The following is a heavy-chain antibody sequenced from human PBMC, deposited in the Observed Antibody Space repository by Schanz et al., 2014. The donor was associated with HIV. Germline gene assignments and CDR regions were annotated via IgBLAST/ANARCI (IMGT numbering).Heavy chain of an antibody. D-gene: IGHD3-10*01. Sequence: QVRLQQWGAGLLKPSETLSLTCAISRGSFSTHYGGWVRQPPGKGLQWIGEVNHEGTTTYNPSLKSRVAISVDKSKNQLSLKLTSVTAADTAVYYCARESGSGSYSFPDYWGQGTLVTVSS. V-gene: IGHV4-34*01. CDR1: RGSFSTHY. J-gene: IGHJ4*02. CDR3: ARESGSGSYSFPDY. CDR2: VNHEGTT.